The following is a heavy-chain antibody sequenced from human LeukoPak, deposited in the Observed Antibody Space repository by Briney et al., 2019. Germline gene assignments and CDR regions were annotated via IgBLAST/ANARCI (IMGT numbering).Heavy chain of an antibody. CDR2: INHSGST. CDR3: ARGSTWIQAQKGRFDP. Sequence: PSETLSLTCAVDGGSFSGYYWSWIRQPPGKGLEWIGEINHSGSTNYNPSLKSRVTISVDTSKNQFSLKLSSVTAADTAVYYCARGSTWIQAQKGRFDPWGQGTLVTVSS. D-gene: IGHD5-18*01. V-gene: IGHV4-34*01. J-gene: IGHJ5*02. CDR1: GGSFSGYY.